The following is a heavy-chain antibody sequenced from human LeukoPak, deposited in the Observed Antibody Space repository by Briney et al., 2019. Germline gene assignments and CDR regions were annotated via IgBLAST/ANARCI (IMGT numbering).Heavy chain of an antibody. CDR1: GYSISSGYY. V-gene: IGHV4-38-2*01. D-gene: IGHD2-2*01. Sequence: KPSETLSLTCAASGYSISSGYYWGWIRQPPGKGLEWIGSIYHSGSTYYNPSLKSRVTISVDTSKNQFSLKLSSVTAADTAVYYCARAFVVVPAAMYFAPWGQGTLVTVSS. CDR2: IYHSGST. CDR3: ARAFVVVPAAMYFAP. J-gene: IGHJ5*02.